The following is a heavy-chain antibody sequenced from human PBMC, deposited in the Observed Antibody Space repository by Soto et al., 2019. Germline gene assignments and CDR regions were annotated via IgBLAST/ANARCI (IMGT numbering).Heavy chain of an antibody. D-gene: IGHD7-27*01. CDR3: ARVGMPNYYYYGMDV. J-gene: IGHJ6*02. Sequence: APVKVSCKASGYTFTSYAMHWVRQAPGQRLEWMGWINAGNGNTKYSQKYQGRVTITRDTSASTAYMELSSLRSEDTAVYYCARVGMPNYYYYGMDVWGQGTTVTVSS. V-gene: IGHV1-3*01. CDR1: GYTFTSYA. CDR2: INAGNGNT.